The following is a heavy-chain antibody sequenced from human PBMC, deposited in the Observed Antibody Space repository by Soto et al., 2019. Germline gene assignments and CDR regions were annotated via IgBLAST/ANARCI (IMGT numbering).Heavy chain of an antibody. V-gene: IGHV1-18*01. Sequence: ASVKVSCKSSGYTFTSYCISWVRQAPGQGLEWMGWISGYNGDTNYAQKYQGRVTMTTDTSTSTAYMELRSLKSDDTAVYYCARAPQTVAGAGIWYWGQGTLVTVSS. D-gene: IGHD6-13*01. CDR1: GYTFTSYC. J-gene: IGHJ4*02. CDR2: ISGYNGDT. CDR3: ARAPQTVAGAGIWY.